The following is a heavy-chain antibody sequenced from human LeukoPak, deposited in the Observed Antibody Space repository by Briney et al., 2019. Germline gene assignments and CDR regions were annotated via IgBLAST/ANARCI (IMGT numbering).Heavy chain of an antibody. V-gene: IGHV1-18*04. CDR3: ARDFAWGSGGAPIDDNWLDP. D-gene: IGHD7-27*01. CDR1: GYTFTCYY. J-gene: IGHJ5*02. Sequence: ASVKVSCKASGYTFTCYYMHWVRQAPGQGLEWMGWISGHSGNTNYAQKFQDRATMTTDTSTSTAYMELRSLRFDDTAVYYCARDFAWGSGGAPIDDNWLDPWGQGILVTVSS. CDR2: ISGHSGNT.